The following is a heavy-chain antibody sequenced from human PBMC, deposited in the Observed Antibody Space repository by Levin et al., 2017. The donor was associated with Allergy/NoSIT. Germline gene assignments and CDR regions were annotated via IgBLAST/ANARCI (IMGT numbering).Heavy chain of an antibody. CDR1: GYRFTSYW. J-gene: IGHJ4*02. Sequence: PGGSLRLSCKGSGYRFTSYWIAWVRQMSGKGLEWMGVIYPGDSDISYSPSFQGQVTISADKSISTAYLQWSSLKASDTAIYYCARLNSGSGSSIDYWGQGTLVTVSS. V-gene: IGHV5-51*01. CDR3: ARLNSGSGSSIDY. CDR2: IYPGDSDI. D-gene: IGHD3-10*01.